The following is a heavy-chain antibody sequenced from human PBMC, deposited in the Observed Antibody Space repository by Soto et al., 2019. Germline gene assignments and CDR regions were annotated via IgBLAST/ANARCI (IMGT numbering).Heavy chain of an antibody. J-gene: IGHJ5*02. D-gene: IGHD1-1*01. CDR2: IYYSGST. V-gene: IGHV4-59*01. Sequence: SETLSLTCTVSGGSISSYYCSWSRQPPGKGLEWIGYIYYSGSTNYNPSLKSRVTISVDTSKNQFSLKLSSVTAADTAVYYCAGHNFFNWFDPWGQGTLVTVSS. CDR1: GGSISSYY. CDR3: AGHNFFNWFDP.